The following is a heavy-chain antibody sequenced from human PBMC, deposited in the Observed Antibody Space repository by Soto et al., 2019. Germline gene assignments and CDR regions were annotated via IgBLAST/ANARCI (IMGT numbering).Heavy chain of an antibody. D-gene: IGHD6-19*01. CDR1: GYTFTSYG. CDR2: ISAYNGNT. J-gene: IGHJ2*01. CDR3: ARDGVGSGEYPPSSQYWYFDL. V-gene: IGHV1-18*01. Sequence: QVQLVQSGAEVKKPGASVKVSCKASGYTFTSYGISWVRQAPGQGLEWMGWISAYNGNTNYAQKFQGRVTMTTDTSTTTAYMELRSLRSDDTAVYYCARDGVGSGEYPPSSQYWYFDLWGRGTLVTVSS.